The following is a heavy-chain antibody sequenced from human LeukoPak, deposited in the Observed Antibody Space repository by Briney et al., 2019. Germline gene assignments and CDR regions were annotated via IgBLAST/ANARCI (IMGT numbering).Heavy chain of an antibody. Sequence: TGGSLRLSCAASGFTFSNAWMSWVRQAPGKGPEWVSYISSSSSTIYYADSVKGRFTISRDNAKNSLYLQMNSLRAEDTAVYYCARAYSSSWYVRYYYYMDVWGKGTTVTVSS. J-gene: IGHJ6*03. CDR1: GFTFSNAW. CDR3: ARAYSSSWYVRYYYYMDV. D-gene: IGHD6-13*01. CDR2: ISSSSSTI. V-gene: IGHV3-48*01.